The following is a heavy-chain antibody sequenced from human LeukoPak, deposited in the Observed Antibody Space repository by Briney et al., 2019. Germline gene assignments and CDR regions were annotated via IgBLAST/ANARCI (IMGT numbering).Heavy chain of an antibody. D-gene: IGHD6-25*01. Sequence: GGSLRLSCAASGFTFSNYAMRWVRQAPGKGLEWVSGISGSGDSTYYADSVKGRFTISRDNSKNTLHLQMNSLRAEDTAVYYCARRSGIAAAGAFDYWGQGTLVTVSS. CDR1: GFTFSNYA. V-gene: IGHV3-23*01. J-gene: IGHJ4*02. CDR2: ISGSGDST. CDR3: ARRSGIAAAGAFDY.